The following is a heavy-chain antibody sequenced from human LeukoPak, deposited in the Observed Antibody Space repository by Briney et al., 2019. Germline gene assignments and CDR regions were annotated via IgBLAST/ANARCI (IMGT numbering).Heavy chain of an antibody. D-gene: IGHD6-13*01. V-gene: IGHV3-30-3*01. J-gene: IGHJ6*02. CDR2: ISYDGSNK. CDR1: GFTFSSYA. Sequence: PGGSLRLSCAASGFTFSSYAMHWVRQAPGKGLEWVAVISYDGSNKYCADSVKGRFTISRDNSKNTLYLQMNSLRAEDTAVYYCARDPIAAAGHYYYYGMDVWGQGTTVTVSS. CDR3: ARDPIAAAGHYYYYGMDV.